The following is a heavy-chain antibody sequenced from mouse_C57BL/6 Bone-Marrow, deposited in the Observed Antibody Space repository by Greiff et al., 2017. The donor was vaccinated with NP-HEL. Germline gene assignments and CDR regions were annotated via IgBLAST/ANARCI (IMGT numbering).Heavy chain of an antibody. CDR1: GFSLTSYG. CDR3: AKKGGLLRSYAMDY. J-gene: IGHJ4*01. D-gene: IGHD2-3*01. V-gene: IGHV2-5*01. Sequence: VMLVESGPGLVQPSQSLSITCTVSGFSLTSYGVHWVRQSPGKGLEWLGVIWRGGSTDYNAAFMSRLSITKDNSKSQVFFKMNSLQADDTAIYYGAKKGGLLRSYAMDYWGQGTSVTVSS. CDR2: IWRGGST.